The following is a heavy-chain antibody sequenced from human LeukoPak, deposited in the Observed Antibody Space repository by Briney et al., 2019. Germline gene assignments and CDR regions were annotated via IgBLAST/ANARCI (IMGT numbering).Heavy chain of an antibody. Sequence: NPGGSLRLSCAASGLSFTTYRMIWVRQAPGKGLGWVSAIDDTIAYINYADSVKGRFTISRDNTKNSLYIQMSSLRAEDTALYYCVKGFDYGDLRSNWFDPWGQGAMGTV. CDR3: VKGFDYGDLRSNWFDP. CDR2: IDDTIAYI. J-gene: IGHJ5*02. V-gene: IGHV3-21*01. D-gene: IGHD4-17*01. CDR1: GLSFTTYR.